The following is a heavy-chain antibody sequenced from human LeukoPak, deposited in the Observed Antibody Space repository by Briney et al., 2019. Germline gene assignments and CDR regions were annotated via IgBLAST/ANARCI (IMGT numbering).Heavy chain of an antibody. CDR1: GFTFSSYW. CDR2: INSDGSST. V-gene: IGHV3-74*01. D-gene: IGHD2-8*01. CDR3: ARDTSGTFDY. Sequence: GGSLRLSCAASGFTFSSYWMHWVRQAPGKGLAWVSRINSDGSSTSYADSVKGRFTFSRDNAKNTLYLQMNSLRAEDTAVYYCARDTSGTFDYWGQGTLVTVSS. J-gene: IGHJ4*02.